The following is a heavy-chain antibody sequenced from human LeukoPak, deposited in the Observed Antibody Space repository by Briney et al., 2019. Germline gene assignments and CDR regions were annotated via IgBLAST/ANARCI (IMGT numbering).Heavy chain of an antibody. V-gene: IGHV1-2*06. CDR2: INPNSGGT. J-gene: IGHJ4*02. CDR1: GYTFTGYY. Sequence: ASVKVSCKASGYTFTGYYMHWVRQAPGQGPEWMGRINPNSGGTNYAQKFQGRVTMTRDTSISTAYMELSRLRSDDTAVYYCARGPFVYYYDSSGSKIDYWGQGTLATVSS. CDR3: ARGPFVYYYDSSGSKIDY. D-gene: IGHD3-22*01.